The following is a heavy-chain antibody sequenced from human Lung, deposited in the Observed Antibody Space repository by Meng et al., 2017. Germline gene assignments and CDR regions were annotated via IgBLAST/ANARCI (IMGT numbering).Heavy chain of an antibody. Sequence: QVPLQESGPGLVKPPGTMPLTCAVSGGSITSSTWWSWVRQTPGKGLEWFGEIFHSGSTNYNPPLESRVTISVDKSKNQFSLKVYSVTAADTATYYCARFDISSSGRGDYWGQGILVTVSS. CDR1: GGSITSSTW. CDR3: ARFDISSSGRGDY. J-gene: IGHJ4*02. V-gene: IGHV4-4*03. D-gene: IGHD1-26*01. CDR2: IFHSGST.